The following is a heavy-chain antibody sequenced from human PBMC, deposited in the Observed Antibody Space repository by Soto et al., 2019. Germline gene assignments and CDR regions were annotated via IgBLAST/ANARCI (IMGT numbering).Heavy chain of an antibody. CDR1: GFTFSSYS. J-gene: IGHJ6*02. Sequence: PVGSLRLSCAASGFTFSSYSMNWVRQAPGKGLEWVSSISSSSSYIYYADSVKGRFTISRDNAKNSLYLQMNSLRAEDTAVYYCARAPRGDYGMDVWGQGTTVTVSS. CDR3: ARAPRGDYGMDV. V-gene: IGHV3-21*01. CDR2: ISSSSSYI.